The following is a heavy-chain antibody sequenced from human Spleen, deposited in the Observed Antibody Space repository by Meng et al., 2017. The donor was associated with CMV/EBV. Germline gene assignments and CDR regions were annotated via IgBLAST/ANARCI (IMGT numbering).Heavy chain of an antibody. CDR2: IRYNESNK. J-gene: IGHJ4*02. V-gene: IGHV3-30*02. CDR1: GFTFNSYP. Sequence: GESLKISCAASGFTFNSYPMYWVRQAPGKGLEWVAFIRYNESNKFCADSVKGRFSISREASKKTLYLQMSSLRAEDTAVYYCTTGGVYSSSWSPFDYWGQGTLVTVSS. CDR3: TTGGVYSSSWSPFDY. D-gene: IGHD6-13*01.